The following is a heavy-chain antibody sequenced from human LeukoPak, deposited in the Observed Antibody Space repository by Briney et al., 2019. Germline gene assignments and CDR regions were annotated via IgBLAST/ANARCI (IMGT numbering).Heavy chain of an antibody. D-gene: IGHD2-2*01. CDR3: ARGGRGSVVVPAAPYYYYYGMDV. J-gene: IGHJ6*02. CDR2: IYTSGST. Sequence: SSETLSLTCTVSGGSISSYYWSWIRQPAGKGLEWIGRIYTSGSTNYNPSLKSRVTMSVDTSKNQFSLKLSSVTAADTAVYYCARGGRGSVVVPAAPYYYYYGMDVWGQGTTVTVSS. V-gene: IGHV4-4*07. CDR1: GGSISSYY.